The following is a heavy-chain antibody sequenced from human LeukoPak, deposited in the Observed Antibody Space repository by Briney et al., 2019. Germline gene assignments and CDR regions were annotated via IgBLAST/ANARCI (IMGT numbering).Heavy chain of an antibody. CDR2: ISGSGANT. J-gene: IGHJ4*02. V-gene: IGHV3-23*01. D-gene: IGHD2-15*01. CDR1: GFTFSSYA. CDR3: AKGRALEVVAAFNY. Sequence: GGSLRLSCAASGFTFSSYAMGWVRQAPGKGLEWVSAISGSGANTYYADSVKGRYTISRDNSKNTLSLQMNTLRTDETAVYYCAKGRALEVVAAFNYWGQGTVDTVSS.